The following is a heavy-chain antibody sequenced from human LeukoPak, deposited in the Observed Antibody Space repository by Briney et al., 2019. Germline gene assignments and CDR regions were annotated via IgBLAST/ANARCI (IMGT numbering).Heavy chain of an antibody. CDR1: GYTFTSYG. Sequence: ASVKVSCKASGYTFTSYGISWVRQAPGQGLEWMGWISAYNGNTNYAQKLQGIVTMTTDTSTSTAYMELRSLRSDDTAVYYCARDGKGYSYGPDAFDIWGQGTMVTVSS. D-gene: IGHD5-18*01. CDR3: ARDGKGYSYGPDAFDI. CDR2: ISAYNGNT. V-gene: IGHV1-18*01. J-gene: IGHJ3*02.